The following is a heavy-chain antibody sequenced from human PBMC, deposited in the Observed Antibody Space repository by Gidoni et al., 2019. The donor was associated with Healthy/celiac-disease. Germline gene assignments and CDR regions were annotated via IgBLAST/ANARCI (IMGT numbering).Heavy chain of an antibody. CDR3: ARGYYYDSSGYPDPRYYFDY. CDR1: GFTFSSYG. D-gene: IGHD3-22*01. Sequence: QVQLVESGGGVVQPGRSLRLSCAASGFTFSSYGMHWVRQAPGKGLEWVAVIWYDGSNKYYADSVKGRFTISRDNSKNTLYLQMNSLRAEDTAVYYCARGYYYDSSGYPDPRYYFDYWGQGTLVTVSS. J-gene: IGHJ4*02. V-gene: IGHV3-33*01. CDR2: IWYDGSNK.